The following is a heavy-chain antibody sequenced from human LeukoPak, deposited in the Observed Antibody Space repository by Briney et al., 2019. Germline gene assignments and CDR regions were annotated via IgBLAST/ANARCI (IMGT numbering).Heavy chain of an antibody. V-gene: IGHV3-33*01. J-gene: IGHJ4*02. CDR3: ARDEYSGSYVDY. CDR2: IWYDGSNK. D-gene: IGHD1-26*01. Sequence: GGSLRLSGAAPGFTFISYGMPGVRQAPGKGLEWVAVIWYDGSNKYYADSVKGRFTISRDNSKNTLYLQMNSLRAEDTAVYYCARDEYSGSYVDYWGQGTLVTVSS. CDR1: GFTFISYG.